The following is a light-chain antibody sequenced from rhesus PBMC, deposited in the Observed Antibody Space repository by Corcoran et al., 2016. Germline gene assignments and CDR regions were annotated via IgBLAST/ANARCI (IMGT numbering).Light chain of an antibody. J-gene: IGKJ1*01. CDR3: QQSSSRPPA. V-gene: IGKV1-22*01. CDR1: QGISSW. Sequence: DIQMTQSPSSLSASVGDTVAITCRASQGISSWLAWYQPKPGKAPKLLIDKASSLQSGAPSRFSGGGSGTDFTLPIRSLQSEDFATYYCQQSSSRPPAFGQGTKVEIK. CDR2: KAS.